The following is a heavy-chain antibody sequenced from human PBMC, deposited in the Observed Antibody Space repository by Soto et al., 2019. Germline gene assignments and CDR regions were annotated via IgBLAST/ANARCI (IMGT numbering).Heavy chain of an antibody. CDR2: INAGNRNT. D-gene: IGHD6-19*01. CDR1: GYTFTNYA. V-gene: IGHV1-3*05. CDR3: EIERLCSAVAGTRFDY. Sequence: QVQLVQSGAEEKKPGASVKVSCKASGYTFTNYAMHWVRQAPGQRLEWMGWINAGNRNTKYSQKFQGRVTITRATSASSAYMELGNLRSADTAVYYCEIERLCSAVAGTRFDYWGQGTLVTVSS. J-gene: IGHJ4*02.